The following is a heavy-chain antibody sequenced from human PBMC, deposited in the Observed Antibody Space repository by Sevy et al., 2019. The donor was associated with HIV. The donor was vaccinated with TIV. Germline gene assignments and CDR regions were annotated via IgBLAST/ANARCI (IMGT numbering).Heavy chain of an antibody. Sequence: SETLSLTCAVYGGSFSGYYWNWIRQPPGKGLEWIGEIKHSGSTDYNPSLKSRVTISVDTSKNQFSLKLSSVTAADTAVYYCARGRIAATKMGWFDPWGQGTLVTVSS. D-gene: IGHD2-15*01. V-gene: IGHV4-34*01. CDR2: IKHSGST. CDR1: GGSFSGYY. CDR3: ARGRIAATKMGWFDP. J-gene: IGHJ5*02.